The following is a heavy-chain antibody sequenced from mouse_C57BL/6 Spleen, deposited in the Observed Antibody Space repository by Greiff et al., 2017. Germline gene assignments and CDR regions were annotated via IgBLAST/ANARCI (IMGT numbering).Heavy chain of an antibody. CDR2: IHPNSGST. CDR1: GYTFTSYW. CDR3: ARDDYYAMDY. Sequence: QVQLQQPGAGLVKPGASVKLSCKASGYTFTSYWMHWVKQRPGQGLEWIGMIHPNSGSTNYNEKFKSKGTLTVDKSSSTAYMQLSSLTSEDSAVYYCARDDYYAMDYWGQGTSGTVSS. J-gene: IGHJ4*01. V-gene: IGHV1-64*01.